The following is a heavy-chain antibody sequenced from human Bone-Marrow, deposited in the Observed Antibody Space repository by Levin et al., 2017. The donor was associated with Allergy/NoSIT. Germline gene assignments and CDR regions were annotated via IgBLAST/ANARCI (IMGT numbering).Heavy chain of an antibody. V-gene: IGHV3-11*01. Sequence: LSLTCAASGFPFSDFYMSWIRQAPGKGLEWVAYISAGGSTLYYADPVKGRFNISRDNAKNSLFLQMNSLRAADTAVYYCARLHGSSSLLGWGTPRGAHAFDIWGPGTVVTISA. J-gene: IGHJ3*02. CDR1: GFPFSDFY. D-gene: IGHD6-6*01. CDR2: ISAGGSTL. CDR3: ARLHGSSSLLGWGTPRGAHAFDI.